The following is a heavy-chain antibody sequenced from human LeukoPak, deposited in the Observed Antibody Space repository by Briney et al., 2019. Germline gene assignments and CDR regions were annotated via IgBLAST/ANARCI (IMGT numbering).Heavy chain of an antibody. CDR3: ARDLSVGRPDYGEPFDY. D-gene: IGHD4-17*01. Sequence: ASVKVSCKTSGYTFTDYGISCVRQAPGQVPEWMGWISGYNGNTNYVKKFQGRVTMTTDTSTSTAYMELRSLRSDDTAFYYCARDLSVGRPDYGEPFDYWGQGTLVTVSS. V-gene: IGHV1-18*01. CDR1: GYTFTDYG. CDR2: ISGYNGNT. J-gene: IGHJ4*02.